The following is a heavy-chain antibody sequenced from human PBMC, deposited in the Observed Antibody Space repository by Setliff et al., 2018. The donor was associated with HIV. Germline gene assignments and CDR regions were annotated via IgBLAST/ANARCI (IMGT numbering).Heavy chain of an antibody. J-gene: IGHJ4*02. CDR1: GFTFSSYW. CDR2: IRYDGSDK. CDR3: AKDYGNSDYFDY. D-gene: IGHD4-4*01. Sequence: GGSLRLSCAASGFTFSSYWMSWVRQAPGKGLEWVAFIRYDGSDKYYADSVKGRFTISRDNSKNTVYLQMNSLRAEDTAVYYWAKDYGNSDYFDYWGQGTLVTVSS. V-gene: IGHV3-30*02.